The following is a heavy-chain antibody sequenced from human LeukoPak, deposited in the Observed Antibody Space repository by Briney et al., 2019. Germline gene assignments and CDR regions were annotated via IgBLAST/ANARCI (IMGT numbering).Heavy chain of an antibody. CDR2: IYYSGNT. J-gene: IGHJ5*02. Sequence: PSETLSLTCTVSGVSIDRSSYYWGRIRQPPGKGLEWIGSIYYSGNTYYNSSLKSRITISVNTTKNQVALKLSSVTAADTAVYYCARVRGPDGWFAPWGQGTLVSVSS. CDR1: GVSIDRSSYY. V-gene: IGHV4-39*01. CDR3: ARVRGPDGWFAP.